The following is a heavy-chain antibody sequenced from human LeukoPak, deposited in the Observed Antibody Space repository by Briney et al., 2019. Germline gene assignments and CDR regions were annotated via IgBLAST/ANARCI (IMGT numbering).Heavy chain of an antibody. CDR3: ARENWGNGYPIDY. CDR1: GYTFTGYY. Sequence: ASVKVSCKASGYTFTGYYTHWVRQAPGQGLEWMGRINPNSGGTNYAQKFQGRVTMTRDTSISTAYMELSRLRSDDTAVYYCARENWGNGYPIDYWGQGTLVTVSS. CDR2: INPNSGGT. D-gene: IGHD3-16*01. V-gene: IGHV1-2*06. J-gene: IGHJ4*02.